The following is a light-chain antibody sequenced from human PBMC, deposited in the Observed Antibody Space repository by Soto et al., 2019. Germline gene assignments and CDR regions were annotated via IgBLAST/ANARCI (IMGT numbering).Light chain of an antibody. CDR3: QQYGSAPWT. Sequence: EIVLTQYPGTLPLSPGERATLSCRASLSVASNYVAWYQQKPGQAPRLLIYAASGRATGIPDRFSGSGSGTDFTLTISRLEPEDFAVYYCQQYGSAPWTFGQGTKLEIK. J-gene: IGKJ1*01. CDR1: LSVASNY. V-gene: IGKV3-20*01. CDR2: AAS.